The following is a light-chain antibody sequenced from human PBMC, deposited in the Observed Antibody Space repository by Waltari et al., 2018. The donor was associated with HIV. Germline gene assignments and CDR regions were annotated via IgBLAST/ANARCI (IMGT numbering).Light chain of an antibody. CDR3: QQYNNWPRS. CDR2: GAS. V-gene: IGKV3-15*01. J-gene: IGKJ2*03. Sequence: EIQMTQSPAILSVSPGERATLSCRASQSIGTNVAWYLQKPGQAPRLVIYGASAIAFGSPARVSASGSGTEFTLTISSLQSEDFAVYYCQQYNNWPRSFGQGTKLEIK. CDR1: QSIGTN.